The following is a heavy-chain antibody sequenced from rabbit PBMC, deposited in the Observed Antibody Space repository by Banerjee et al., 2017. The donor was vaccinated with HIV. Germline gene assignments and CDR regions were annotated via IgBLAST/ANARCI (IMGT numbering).Heavy chain of an antibody. J-gene: IGHJ4*01. CDR1: GFSFSSTYY. CDR3: ARGYDDYGDFWDYFKL. D-gene: IGHD2-1*01. Sequence: QSLEESGGDLVKPGASLTLTCTASGFSFSSTYYMCWVRQAPGKGLEWIACIYAGSIGSTYYASWAKGRFTISKISSTTVTLQLNSLTAADTATYFCARGYDDYGDFWDYFKLWGPGTLVTVS. CDR2: IYAGSIGST. V-gene: IGHV1S40*01.